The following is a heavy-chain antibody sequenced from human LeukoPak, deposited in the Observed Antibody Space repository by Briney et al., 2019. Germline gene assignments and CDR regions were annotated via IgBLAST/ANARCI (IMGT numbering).Heavy chain of an antibody. CDR1: GYTFTGFY. V-gene: IGHV1-2*02. CDR2: INPNSGDT. Sequence: GASVKVSCKASGYTFTGFYMHWVRQAPGQGLEWMGWINPNSGDTKYEQRFQGRVTMTRDTSISTAYMELSSLSSDDTAVYYCARAVSTYCSTTKCYPGEGYWGQGSLVTVSS. CDR3: ARAVSTYCSTTKCYPGEGY. D-gene: IGHD2-2*01. J-gene: IGHJ4*02.